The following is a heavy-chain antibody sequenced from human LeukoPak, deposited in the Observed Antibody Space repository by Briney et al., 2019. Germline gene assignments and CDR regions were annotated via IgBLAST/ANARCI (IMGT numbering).Heavy chain of an antibody. CDR1: GYTFTGYY. J-gene: IGHJ3*02. Sequence: ASVKVSCKASGYTFTGYYTHWVRQAPGQGLEWMGWINPNSGGTNYAQKFQGRVTMTRDTSISTAYMELSRLRSDDTAVYYCARGGYGDTRSGDDAFDIWGQGTMVTVSS. CDR2: INPNSGGT. D-gene: IGHD4-17*01. V-gene: IGHV1-2*02. CDR3: ARGGYGDTRSGDDAFDI.